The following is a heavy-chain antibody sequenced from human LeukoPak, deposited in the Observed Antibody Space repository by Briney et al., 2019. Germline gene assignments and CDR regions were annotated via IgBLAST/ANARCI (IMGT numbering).Heavy chain of an antibody. Sequence: GASVKVSCKASGYTFTSYTMHWVRQAPGQRLEWMGWINAGNGNTKYSQKFQGRVTITRDTSASTVYMELSSLRSEDTAVYYCARGGAARCSGGSCYSGYWGQGTLVTVSS. CDR3: ARGGAARCSGGSCYSGY. J-gene: IGHJ4*02. CDR1: GYTFTSYT. V-gene: IGHV1-3*01. D-gene: IGHD2-15*01. CDR2: INAGNGNT.